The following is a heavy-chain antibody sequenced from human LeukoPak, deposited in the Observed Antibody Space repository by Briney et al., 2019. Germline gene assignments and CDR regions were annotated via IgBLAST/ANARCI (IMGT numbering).Heavy chain of an antibody. V-gene: IGHV3-23*01. J-gene: IGHJ4*02. CDR3: AKGVQLGGYYFDY. CDR1: GFTFSNYA. CDR2: ISGSGGST. D-gene: IGHD1-1*01. Sequence: PGGSLRLSCAASGFTFSNYAMNWVRLAPGKGLEWVSGISGSGGSTYYADSVKGRFTISRDNPKNTLYLQMDSLRAEDTAIYYCAKGVQLGGYYFDYWGQGTLVTVSS.